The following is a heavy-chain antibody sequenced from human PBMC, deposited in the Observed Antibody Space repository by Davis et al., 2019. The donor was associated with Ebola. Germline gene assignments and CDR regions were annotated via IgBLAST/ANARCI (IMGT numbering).Heavy chain of an antibody. J-gene: IGHJ5*02. CDR3: ARRGTSSWYAGWFDP. CDR2: IYYSGST. V-gene: IGHV4-59*08. D-gene: IGHD6-13*01. Sequence: SEPLSLTCTASGGSISSYYWSWIRQPPGKGLEWIGYIYYSGSTNYNPSLKSRVTISVDTSKNQFSLKLSSVTAADTAMYYCARRGTSSWYAGWFDPWGQGTLVTVSS. CDR1: GGSISSYY.